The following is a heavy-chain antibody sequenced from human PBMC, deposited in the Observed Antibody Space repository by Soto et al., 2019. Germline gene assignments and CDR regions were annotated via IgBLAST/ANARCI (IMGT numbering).Heavy chain of an antibody. D-gene: IGHD5-18*01. CDR1: GYSFTSYC. Sequence: GESLKISCRGSGYSFTSYCICWVRQMPGKGLEWMGIIYPGDSDTRYSPSFQGQVTISADKSISTAYLQWSSLKASDTAMYYCARSVDTAMDVWGQGTTVTVSS. V-gene: IGHV5-51*01. CDR3: ARSVDTAMDV. J-gene: IGHJ6*02. CDR2: IYPGDSDT.